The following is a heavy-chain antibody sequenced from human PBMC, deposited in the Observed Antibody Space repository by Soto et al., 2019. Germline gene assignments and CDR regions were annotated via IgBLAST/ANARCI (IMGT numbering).Heavy chain of an antibody. J-gene: IGHJ3*02. D-gene: IGHD3-9*01. CDR2: ISSSSSYI. V-gene: IGHV3-21*01. CDR1: GFTFSSYS. Sequence: GGSLRLSCAASGFTFSSYSMNWVRQAPGKGLEWVSSISSSSSYIYYADSVKGRFTISRDNAKNSLYLQMNSLRAEDTAVYYCARGKDYDILTGSYDAFDIWGQGTMVTVSS. CDR3: ARGKDYDILTGSYDAFDI.